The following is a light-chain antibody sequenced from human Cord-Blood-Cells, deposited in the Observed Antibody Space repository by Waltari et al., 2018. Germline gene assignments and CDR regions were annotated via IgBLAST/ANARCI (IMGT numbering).Light chain of an antibody. CDR2: DAS. Sequence: EIVLTQSPATLSLSPGERATLSCRASQSVSSYLAWYQPKPGQAPRLLIYDASNRATGIPARFSGSGSETDFTLTISSLEPEDFAVYYCQQRSNWPTFGGGTKVEIK. V-gene: IGKV3-11*01. CDR1: QSVSSY. J-gene: IGKJ4*01. CDR3: QQRSNWPT.